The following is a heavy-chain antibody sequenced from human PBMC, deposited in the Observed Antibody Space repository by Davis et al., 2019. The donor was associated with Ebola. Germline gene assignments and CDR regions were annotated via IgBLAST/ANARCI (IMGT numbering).Heavy chain of an antibody. CDR2: IYTGDSDT. CDR1: ENSFTSYW. D-gene: IGHD1-20*01. CDR3: ASLRRTITGMDDAFDI. Sequence: GESLKISCKDSENSFTSYWIGWVRQMPGKGLEWMGIIYTGDSDTRYSPSFRGQVTISADKSIRTAYLQWSGLKASDTAMYYCASLRRTITGMDDAFDIWGQGTMVTVSS. J-gene: IGHJ3*02. V-gene: IGHV5-51*01.